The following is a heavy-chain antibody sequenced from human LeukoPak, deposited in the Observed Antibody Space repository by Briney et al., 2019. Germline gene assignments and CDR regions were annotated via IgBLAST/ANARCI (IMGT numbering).Heavy chain of an antibody. Sequence: PGGSLRLSCAASGFTFSSYWMSWVRQAPGKGLEWVASINKDGSGKYYLDSVRGRFTISRDNAENSLFLQMNSLRAEDTAVYCCARIFSATDAFDIWGQGTMVTVSS. CDR1: GFTFSSYW. V-gene: IGHV3-7*01. D-gene: IGHD2-15*01. J-gene: IGHJ3*02. CDR2: INKDGSGK. CDR3: ARIFSATDAFDI.